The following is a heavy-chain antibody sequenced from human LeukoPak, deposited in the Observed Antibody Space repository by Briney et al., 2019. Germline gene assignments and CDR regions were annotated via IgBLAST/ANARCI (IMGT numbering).Heavy chain of an antibody. CDR3: ARSSVDWYFDL. CDR2: VNPNSGGT. V-gene: IGHV1-2*02. J-gene: IGHJ2*01. CDR1: GYTFTGYY. Sequence: ASVKVSCKASGYTFTGYYMHWVRQAPVQGLEWMGWVNPNSGGTNYAQSFQGRVTMTWDTSIRTVHLELSRLTSDDTAVYYCARSSVDWYFDLWGRGTLLSVSS. D-gene: IGHD2-21*01.